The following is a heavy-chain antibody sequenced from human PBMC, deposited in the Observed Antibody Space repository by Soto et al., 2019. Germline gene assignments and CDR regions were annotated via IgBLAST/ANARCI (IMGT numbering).Heavy chain of an antibody. Sequence: GGSLRLSCEASGFTFSDNDMNWVRQTPGKGLEWVSFISIGSSAIDYADSVRGRFTISRDNAKSSLYLQMNSLSGEDTAVYYCARDLGFWDSDIRTHIPYFDYWGQGTLVTVSS. CDR2: ISIGSSAI. J-gene: IGHJ4*02. D-gene: IGHD3-22*01. CDR1: GFTFSDND. V-gene: IGHV3-48*01. CDR3: ARDLGFWDSDIRTHIPYFDY.